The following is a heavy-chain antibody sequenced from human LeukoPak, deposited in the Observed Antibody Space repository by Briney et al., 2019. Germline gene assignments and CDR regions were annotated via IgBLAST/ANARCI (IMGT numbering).Heavy chain of an antibody. V-gene: IGHV3-30*02. CDR1: GFTFSSYG. CDR2: IRYDGSNK. Sequence: GGSLRLSCAASGFTFSSYGMHWGRQAPGKGLEWVAFIRYDGSNKYYADSVKGRFTISRDNSKNTLYLQMNSLRAEDTAVYYCAKDLFVYCGGDCYFDAFDIWGQGTMVTVSS. D-gene: IGHD2-21*02. CDR3: AKDLFVYCGGDCYFDAFDI. J-gene: IGHJ3*02.